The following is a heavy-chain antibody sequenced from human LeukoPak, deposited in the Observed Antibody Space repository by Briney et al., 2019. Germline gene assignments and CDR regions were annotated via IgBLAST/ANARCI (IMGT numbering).Heavy chain of an antibody. J-gene: IGHJ5*02. V-gene: IGHV4-34*01. CDR3: ARARPPRITIFGVVSPNWFDP. Sequence: SETLSLTCAVYGGSFSGYYWSWIRQPPGKGLEWIGEINHSGSTNYNPPLKSRVTISVDTSKNQFSLKLSSVTAADTAVYYCARARPPRITIFGVVSPNWFDPWGQGTLVTVSS. D-gene: IGHD3-3*01. CDR1: GGSFSGYY. CDR2: INHSGST.